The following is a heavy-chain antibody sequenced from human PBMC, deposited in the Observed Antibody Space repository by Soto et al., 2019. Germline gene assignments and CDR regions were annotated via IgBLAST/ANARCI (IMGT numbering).Heavy chain of an antibody. CDR1: GFTFTNSG. CDR2: ISYDGNTK. J-gene: IGHJ4*02. V-gene: IGHV3-30*03. CDR3: AAQVSSGY. Sequence: QVQLVESGGGVVQPGRSLRLSCAASGFTFTNSGMHWVRQAPGKGLEWVAVISYDGNTKYYADSVKGRFTISRDNSQHTLDLQMNNLRGEDTAVYYCAAQVSSGYWGQGTLVTGSS. D-gene: IGHD2-21*01.